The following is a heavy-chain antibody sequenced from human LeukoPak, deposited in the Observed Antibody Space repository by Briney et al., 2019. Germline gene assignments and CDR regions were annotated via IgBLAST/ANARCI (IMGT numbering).Heavy chain of an antibody. CDR2: IYTSGTT. D-gene: IGHD3-10*01. J-gene: IGHJ6*02. V-gene: IGHV4-4*07. CDR1: GVSMNSYY. Sequence: SETLSLTCIVSVSGVSMNSYYWSWIRQPAGKGLEWIGRIYTSGTTIYNPSLRSRVTMSVDTSKNQLSLTLSFVTAADTAVYYCARVGYGSGSYYNVRSYYYYGMDVWGQGTTVTVSS. CDR3: ARVGYGSGSYYNVRSYYYYGMDV.